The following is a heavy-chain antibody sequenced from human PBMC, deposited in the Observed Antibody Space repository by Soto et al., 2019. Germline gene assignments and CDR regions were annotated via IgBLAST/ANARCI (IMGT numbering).Heavy chain of an antibody. CDR2: IYYSGST. CDR1: AGSISSGVYY. V-gene: IGHV4-31*03. D-gene: IGHD2-15*01. Sequence: QVQLQESGLGLVKPSQTLSLTCPVSAGSISSGVYYWSWIRQHPGEGLEWMVYIYYSGSTYYDPSLTSRVTISVGTSNNQTSLKLSSVTAADTAVYYCARGRDGGFDYWGQGTLVTVSS. CDR3: ARGRDGGFDY. J-gene: IGHJ4*02.